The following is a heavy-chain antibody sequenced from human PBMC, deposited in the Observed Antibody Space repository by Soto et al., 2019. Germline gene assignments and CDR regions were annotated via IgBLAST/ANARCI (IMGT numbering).Heavy chain of an antibody. Sequence: ASVKVSCKASGYTFTSYDISWGRQAPGQGLEWMGWISAYNGNTNYAQKLQGRVTMTTDTSTSTAYMELRSLRSDDTAVYYCARGHGLAVAGRGDYWGQGTLVTVYS. CDR3: ARGHGLAVAGRGDY. V-gene: IGHV1-18*01. CDR1: GYTFTSYD. J-gene: IGHJ4*02. CDR2: ISAYNGNT. D-gene: IGHD6-19*01.